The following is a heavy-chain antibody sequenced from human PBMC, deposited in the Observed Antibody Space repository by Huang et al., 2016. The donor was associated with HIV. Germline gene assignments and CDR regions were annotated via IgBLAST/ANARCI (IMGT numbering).Heavy chain of an antibody. V-gene: IGHV1-8*01. Sequence: QIQLAQSGAEVKKPGASVKVSCKASGYTFTNYDINWVRQASGQGREWRGWRNPKSGNVGYTKKFQGRVAMLRNSSINTSYLEVTSLTSEDTAVYYCARGFGINYNHEAFDVWGQGTMVTVSS. CDR3: ARGFGINYNHEAFDV. CDR2: RNPKSGNV. CDR1: GYTFTNYD. J-gene: IGHJ3*01. D-gene: IGHD3-10*01.